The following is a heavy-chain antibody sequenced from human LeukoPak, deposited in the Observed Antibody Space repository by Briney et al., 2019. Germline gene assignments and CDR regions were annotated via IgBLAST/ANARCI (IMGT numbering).Heavy chain of an antibody. V-gene: IGHV5-51*01. Sequence: GEPRDIPGKAPGYTSTNNWIGWFRQLHGKGRDGMGLIYHVDSDNRYRPSFQGQVTISADTSFGTAFLQWSSLKASDTAVYHCARGARSGSGNYLDLWGQGTLVTVSS. CDR1: GYTSTNNW. CDR2: IYHVDSDN. J-gene: IGHJ5*02. D-gene: IGHD3-10*01. CDR3: ARGARSGSGNYLDL.